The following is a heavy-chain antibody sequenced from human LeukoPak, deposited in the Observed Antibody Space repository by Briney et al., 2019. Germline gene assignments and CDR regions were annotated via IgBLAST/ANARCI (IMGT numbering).Heavy chain of an antibody. CDR2: INAGNGNT. D-gene: IGHD2-2*01. J-gene: IGHJ4*02. CDR1: GYTFTSYA. V-gene: IGHV1-3*01. Sequence: ASVKVSCKASGYTFTSYAMHWVRQAPGQRLEWMGWINAGNGNTKYSQKFQGRVTITRDTSASTAYMELSSLRSEDTAAFYCARGGSVVVPADPSLDYWGQGTLVTVSS. CDR3: ARGGSVVVPADPSLDY.